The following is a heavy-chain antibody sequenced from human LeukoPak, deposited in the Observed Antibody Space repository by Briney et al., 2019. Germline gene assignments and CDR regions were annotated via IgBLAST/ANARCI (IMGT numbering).Heavy chain of an antibody. V-gene: IGHV3-53*01. CDR2: IYSGGST. CDR1: GFTVSSDY. J-gene: IGHJ6*02. D-gene: IGHD6-13*01. Sequence: GGSLRLSCAASGFTVSSDYMSWVRQAPGKGLEWVSVIYSGGSTYYADSVKGRFTISRDNSKNTLYLQLNSLRAEDTAVYYCARDMGPPYSSSFSPASNHYYGMDVWGQGTTVTVS. CDR3: ARDMGPPYSSSFSPASNHYYGMDV.